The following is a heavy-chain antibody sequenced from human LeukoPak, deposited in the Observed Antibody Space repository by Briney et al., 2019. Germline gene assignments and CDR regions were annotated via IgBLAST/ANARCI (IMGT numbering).Heavy chain of an antibody. V-gene: IGHV1-3*01. CDR1: GYTFTNYA. D-gene: IGHD4-17*01. J-gene: IGHJ4*02. CDR3: ARSHGDSFDY. CDR2: VNAGNGNT. Sequence: GASVKVSCKASGYTFTNYAMHWVRQAPGQRLEWMGWVNAGNGNTKYSQKFQGRVTITRDTSASTAYMELSSLRSEDTAVYCCARSHGDSFDYWGQGPLVTVSS.